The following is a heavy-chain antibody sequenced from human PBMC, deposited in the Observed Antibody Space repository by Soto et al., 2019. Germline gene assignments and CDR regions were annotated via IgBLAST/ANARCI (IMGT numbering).Heavy chain of an antibody. Sequence: PTLSCAASGFPFSDYYMSWIRPAPGKGPEWVSYISSSGSAIYYADSVKGRFTISRDNAKNSLYLQMNSLRAEDTAVYYCARDRAEVDYWGQGTLVTVSS. CDR3: ARDRAEVDY. CDR1: GFPFSDYY. V-gene: IGHV3-11*01. D-gene: IGHD3-10*01. CDR2: ISSSGSAI. J-gene: IGHJ4*02.